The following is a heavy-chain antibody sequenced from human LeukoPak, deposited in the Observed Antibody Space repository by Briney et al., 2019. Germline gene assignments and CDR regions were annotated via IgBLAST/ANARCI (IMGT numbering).Heavy chain of an antibody. CDR3: AKGLSGSYSVDY. CDR2: TSSSSSTI. Sequence: GRTLRLSRAASVFTLSSYSMNWVRQAPGKGVEWVSYTSSSSSTIYYADSVKGRFTISRDNAKNSLYLQMNSLRAEDTAVYYCAKGLSGSYSVDYWGQGTLVTVSS. D-gene: IGHD1-26*01. J-gene: IGHJ4*02. CDR1: VFTLSSYS. V-gene: IGHV3-48*01.